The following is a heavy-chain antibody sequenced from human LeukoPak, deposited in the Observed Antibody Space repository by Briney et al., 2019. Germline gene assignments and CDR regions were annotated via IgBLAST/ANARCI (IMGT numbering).Heavy chain of an antibody. CDR1: GGSISTHY. Sequence: SETLSLTCTVSGGSISTHYWTWLRQPAGKGPEWIGRIYTSGSTNYNPSLGSRVTMSVDTFKNQFSLRLTSVTAADTAMYYCARVPSGSYNQYDYWGQGTLVTVSS. CDR3: ARVPSGSYNQYDY. V-gene: IGHV4-4*07. CDR2: IYTSGST. J-gene: IGHJ4*02. D-gene: IGHD1-26*01.